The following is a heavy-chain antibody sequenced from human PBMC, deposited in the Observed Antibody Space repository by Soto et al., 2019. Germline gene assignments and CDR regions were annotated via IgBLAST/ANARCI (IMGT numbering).Heavy chain of an antibody. CDR1: GFTFSSYW. CDR2: IKQDGSEK. J-gene: IGHJ4*02. V-gene: IGHV3-7*01. D-gene: IGHD6-13*01. CDR3: ARDSLYSSSSGY. Sequence: GGSLSLSCAASGFTFSSYWMNWVRQAPGKGLEWVANIKQDGSEKYCVDSVKGRFTISRDNAKNSLYLQMNSLRAEDTAVYYCARDSLYSSSSGYWGQGTLVTVSS.